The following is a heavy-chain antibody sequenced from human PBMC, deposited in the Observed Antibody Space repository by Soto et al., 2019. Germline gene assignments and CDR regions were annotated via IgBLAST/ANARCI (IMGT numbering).Heavy chain of an antibody. CDR2: INPNGGAT. Sequence: ASVKVSCKASGYIFTGYFMHWVRQAPGEGLEWMGWINPNGGATKYEPKFQGRVTMTRDTSNRTAYLELSRLTSDETAIYYCARGGGTTLAPLPWGQGTSVIVAS. CDR3: ARGGGTTLAPLP. V-gene: IGHV1-2*02. D-gene: IGHD3-16*01. CDR1: GYIFTGYF. J-gene: IGHJ5*02.